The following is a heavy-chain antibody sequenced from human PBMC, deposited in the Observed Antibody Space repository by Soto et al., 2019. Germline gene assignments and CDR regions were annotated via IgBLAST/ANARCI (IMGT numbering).Heavy chain of an antibody. CDR2: INAGNGNT. CDR1: GYTFTTYT. Sequence: ASVKVSFKASGYTFTTYTIHWVRQAPGQRLEWMGCINAGNGNTKYSQKFQGRVTITRDTSASTAYMELSSLRSEDTAVYYCARDLGDSVIYWFDPWGQGTLVTVSS. CDR3: ARDLGDSVIYWFDP. V-gene: IGHV1-3*01. D-gene: IGHD2-21*02. J-gene: IGHJ5*02.